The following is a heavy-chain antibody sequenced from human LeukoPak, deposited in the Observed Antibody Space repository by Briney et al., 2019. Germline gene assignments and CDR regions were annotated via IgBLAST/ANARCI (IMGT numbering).Heavy chain of an antibody. D-gene: IGHD3-10*01. J-gene: IGHJ6*02. CDR1: GFTFGDYA. V-gene: IGHV3-49*04. CDR2: IRSKAYGGTT. CDR3: TRSAYGSGSYYTWYYGMDV. Sequence: GGSLRLSCTASGFTFGDYAMSWVRQAPGKGLEWVGFIRSKAYGGTTEYAASVKGRFTISRDDSKSIAYLQMDSLKTEDTAVYYCTRSAYGSGSYYTWYYGMDVWGQGTTVTVS.